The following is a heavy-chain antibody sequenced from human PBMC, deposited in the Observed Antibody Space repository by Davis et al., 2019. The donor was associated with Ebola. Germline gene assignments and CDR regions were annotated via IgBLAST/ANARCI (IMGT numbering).Heavy chain of an antibody. CDR2: IYYSGST. CDR3: ASTHDYSRYFDL. D-gene: IGHD4-11*01. Sequence: PSETLSLTCTVSGGSISSSSYYWVWICQPPGKGLEWIGSIYYSGSTYYNPSLKSRVTISVDTSKNQFSLKLSSVTAADTAVYYCASTHDYSRYFDLWGRGTLVTVSS. V-gene: IGHV4-39*01. J-gene: IGHJ2*01. CDR1: GGSISSSSYY.